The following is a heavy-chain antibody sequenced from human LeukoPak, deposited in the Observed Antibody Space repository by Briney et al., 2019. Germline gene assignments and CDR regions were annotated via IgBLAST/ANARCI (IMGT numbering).Heavy chain of an antibody. Sequence: GGSLRLSCAASGFTFSSYAMSWVRQAPGKGLEWVSAISGSGGSTYYADSVKGRFTISRDNSKNTLYLQMNSLRAEDTAVYYYAKELLLWFGELLFPDQGHGFDYWGQGTLVTVSS. D-gene: IGHD3-10*01. J-gene: IGHJ4*02. V-gene: IGHV3-23*01. CDR3: AKELLLWFGELLFPDQGHGFDY. CDR2: ISGSGGST. CDR1: GFTFSSYA.